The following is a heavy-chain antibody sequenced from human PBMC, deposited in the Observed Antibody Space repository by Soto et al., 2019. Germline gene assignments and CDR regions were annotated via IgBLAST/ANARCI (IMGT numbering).Heavy chain of an antibody. V-gene: IGHV1-69*13. CDR1: GGTFSSYA. J-gene: IGHJ4*02. D-gene: IGHD3-3*01. Sequence: WASVKVSCKASGGTFSSYAISWVRQAPGQGLEWMGGIIPIFGTANYAQKFQGRVTITADESTSTAYMELSSLRSEDTAVYYCARFSYSGLKEVFWSGYLSPFDYWGQGTLVTVSS. CDR3: ARFSYSGLKEVFWSGYLSPFDY. CDR2: IIPIFGTA.